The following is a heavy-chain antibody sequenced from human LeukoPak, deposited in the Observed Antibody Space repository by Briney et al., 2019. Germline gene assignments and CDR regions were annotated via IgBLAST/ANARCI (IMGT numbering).Heavy chain of an antibody. Sequence: PGESLKISCKGSGYSFTSYWIGWVRQMPGKGLEWMVIIYPGDSDTRYSPSFPGQVTTPADKSISTANLQWSSLKASDTAMDYCARHERDMLTGYYTLSDFDYWGQGTLVTVSS. CDR1: GYSFTSYW. D-gene: IGHD3-9*01. J-gene: IGHJ4*02. CDR3: ARHERDMLTGYYTLSDFDY. V-gene: IGHV5-51*01. CDR2: IYPGDSDT.